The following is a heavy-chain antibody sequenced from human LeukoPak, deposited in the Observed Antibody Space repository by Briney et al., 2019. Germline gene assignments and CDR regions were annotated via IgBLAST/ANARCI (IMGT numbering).Heavy chain of an antibody. D-gene: IGHD5-18*01. CDR1: GDSVSSKSAA. V-gene: IGHV6-1*01. CDR2: TFYRSKWSS. CDR3: ARALDTAIVTGPGGFGGY. J-gene: IGHJ4*02. Sequence: SQTLSLTCAISGDSVSSKSAAWNWIRQSPSRGLEWLGRTFYRSKWSSGYAESVKSRITINPDTSKNQFSLQLKSVTPEDTAVYYCARALDTAIVTGPGGFGGYWGQGTLVTVSS.